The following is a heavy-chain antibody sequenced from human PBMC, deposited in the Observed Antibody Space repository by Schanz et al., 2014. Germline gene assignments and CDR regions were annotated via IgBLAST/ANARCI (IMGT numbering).Heavy chain of an antibody. CDR1: GYSFTKYG. D-gene: IGHD3-9*01. J-gene: IGHJ3*01. CDR3: ARGLDYDVETGLRSYDAFDF. CDR2: ISPYNGHT. Sequence: QVQLVQSGSEVKKPGDSVKVSCETSGYSFTKYGINWVRQAPGQGLEWMGLISPYNGHTEYGKKFQGRFTMTTDTSPTTAYIDLRSTTSDDTIVLSCARGLDYDVETGLRSYDAFDFWGQGTKXTVS. V-gene: IGHV1-18*01.